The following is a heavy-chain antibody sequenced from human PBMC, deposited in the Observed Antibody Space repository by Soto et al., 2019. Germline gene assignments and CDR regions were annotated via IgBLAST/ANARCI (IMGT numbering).Heavy chain of an antibody. CDR3: ARTSGYSSTDNWFDP. V-gene: IGHV1-18*01. Sequence: QVQLVQSGAEVKKPGASVKVSCKASGYTFTSYGISWVRQSPGQGLEWMGWISAYNGNTNNAQKFQGTVAVTTDTSTSTAYMELMNLRSDDTAVYYCARTSGYSSTDNWFDPWGQGTLVTVSS. J-gene: IGHJ5*02. CDR1: GYTFTSYG. CDR2: ISAYNGNT. D-gene: IGHD6-13*01.